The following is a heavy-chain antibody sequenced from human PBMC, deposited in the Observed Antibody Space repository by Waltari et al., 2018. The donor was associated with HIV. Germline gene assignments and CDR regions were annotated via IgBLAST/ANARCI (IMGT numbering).Heavy chain of an antibody. Sequence: QVQLVESGGGVVQPGRSLRLSCAASGFTFSNHGMHWLRQAPGKGREWVAVLSYDGSDKYYADSVRGRFTISRDNSKNTLYLQMNNLRAEDTAVYFCARRGVLTYYYTMDVWDQGTTVTVSS. CDR3: ARRGVLTYYYTMDV. J-gene: IGHJ6*02. V-gene: IGHV3-33*05. D-gene: IGHD3-10*01. CDR2: LSYDGSDK. CDR1: GFTFSNHG.